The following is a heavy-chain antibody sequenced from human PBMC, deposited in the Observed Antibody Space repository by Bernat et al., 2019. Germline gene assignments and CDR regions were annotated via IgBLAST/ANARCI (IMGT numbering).Heavy chain of an antibody. CDR3: ATTKVVGATMGEAG. Sequence: EVQLLESGGGLVQPGGSLRLSCAASEFTFSSYAMSWVRQAPGKGLEWVSGISGSGGSTYSADSVKGRFTISRDNSKNTLFLQMNSLRAEDTAVYYWATTKVVGATMGEAGWGQGTLVTVSS. CDR1: EFTFSSYA. J-gene: IGHJ4*02. D-gene: IGHD1-26*01. CDR2: ISGSGGST. V-gene: IGHV3-23*01.